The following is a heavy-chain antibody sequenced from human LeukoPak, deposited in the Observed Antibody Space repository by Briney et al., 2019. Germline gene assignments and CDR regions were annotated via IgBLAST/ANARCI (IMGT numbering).Heavy chain of an antibody. J-gene: IGHJ4*02. Sequence: GGSLRLSCAASGFTFSTFPMHWVRQAPGKGLEWVALIQDDGATTNYADSVRGRFTISRDNSKSTVYLQMNSLKPDDTAVYYCARDRINMLVLGHDSGLDCWGQGTLVTVSS. CDR2: IQDDGATT. CDR3: ARDRINMLVLGHDSGLDC. V-gene: IGHV3-30*02. D-gene: IGHD3-10*02. CDR1: GFTFSTFP.